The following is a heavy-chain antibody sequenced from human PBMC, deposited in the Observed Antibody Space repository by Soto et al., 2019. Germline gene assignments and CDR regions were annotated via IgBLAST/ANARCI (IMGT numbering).Heavy chain of an antibody. D-gene: IGHD2-2*01. CDR2: IYYSGST. V-gene: IGHV4-31*03. J-gene: IGHJ2*01. CDR3: ARSPDIVVVPAAFDL. CDR1: GDSISSGGYY. Sequence: QVQLQESGPGLVKPSQTLSLTCTVSGDSISSGGYYWSWIRQHPGKGLEWIGYIYYSGSTYYNPSLKSRVTISVDTSKNQFSLKLSSVTAADTAVYYCARSPDIVVVPAAFDLWGRGTLVTVSS.